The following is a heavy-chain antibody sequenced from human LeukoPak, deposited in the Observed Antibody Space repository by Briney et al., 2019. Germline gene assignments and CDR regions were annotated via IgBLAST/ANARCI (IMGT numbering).Heavy chain of an antibody. J-gene: IGHJ4*02. Sequence: PSETLSLTCTVSGGSISSYYWSWIRQPPGKGLEWIGYIYYSGSTNYNPSLKSRVTISVDTSKNQFSLKLSSVTAADTAVYYCARDEATILDYWGQGTLVTVSS. CDR3: ARDEATILDY. D-gene: IGHD5-12*01. CDR1: GGSISSYY. CDR2: IYYSGST. V-gene: IGHV4-59*01.